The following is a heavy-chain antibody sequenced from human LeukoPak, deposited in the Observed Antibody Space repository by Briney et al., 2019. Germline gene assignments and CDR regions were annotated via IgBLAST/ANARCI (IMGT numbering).Heavy chain of an antibody. D-gene: IGHD2/OR15-2a*01. CDR2: IYTSGST. V-gene: IGHV4-4*07. CDR1: GGSISSYY. J-gene: IGHJ4*02. Sequence: SETLSLTCTVSGGSISSYYWSWIQQPAGKGLEWIGRIYTSGSTNYNPPLKSRVTMSVDTSKNQFSLKLSSVTAADTAVYYCAALRPFSTSFYLDYWGQGTLVTVSS. CDR3: AALRPFSTSFYLDY.